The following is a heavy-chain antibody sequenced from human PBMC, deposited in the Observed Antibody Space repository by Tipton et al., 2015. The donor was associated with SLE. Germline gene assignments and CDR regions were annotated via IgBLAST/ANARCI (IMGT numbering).Heavy chain of an antibody. CDR2: IWYDGSNK. J-gene: IGHJ6*02. CDR3: AGQLSYYYGMDV. D-gene: IGHD6-13*01. CDR1: GFTFSSYA. V-gene: IGHV3-33*08. Sequence: SLRLSCAASGFTFSSYAMSWVRQAPGKGLEWVAVIWYDGSNKYYADSVKGRFTISRDNSKNTLYLQMNSLRAEDTAVYYCAGQLSYYYGMDVWGQGTTVTVSS.